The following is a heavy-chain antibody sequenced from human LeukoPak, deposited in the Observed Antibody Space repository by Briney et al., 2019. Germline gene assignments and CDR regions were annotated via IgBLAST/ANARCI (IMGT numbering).Heavy chain of an antibody. D-gene: IGHD5-18*01. CDR2: ISGGGGVR. J-gene: IGHJ3*02. Sequence: GGSLRLSCAASGFIFDDYAMHGVRQAPGKGLAYVSVISGGGGVRYYAASVKGRFTIARDNSKNTLYLQMNSLRAEDTAVYYCAKSSHSYGNDALDIWGQGTMVTVSS. CDR3: AKSSHSYGNDALDI. CDR1: GFIFDDYA. V-gene: IGHV3-23*01.